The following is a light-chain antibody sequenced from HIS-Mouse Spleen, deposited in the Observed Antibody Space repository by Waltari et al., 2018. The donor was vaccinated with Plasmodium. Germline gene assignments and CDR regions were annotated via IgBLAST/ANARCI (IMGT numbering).Light chain of an antibody. CDR1: PSVLYSSNNKNY. V-gene: IGKV4-1*01. J-gene: IGKJ2*01. CDR2: WAS. CDR3: QQYYSTPPYT. Sequence: DLVITQPPDSLAVSLGERATINRNCRPSVLYSSNNKNYLAWYQKKPGKPPKLLIYWASTRESGVPDLFSGSGSGTDFTLTISSLQAEDVAVYYCQQYYSTPPYTFGQGTKLEIK.